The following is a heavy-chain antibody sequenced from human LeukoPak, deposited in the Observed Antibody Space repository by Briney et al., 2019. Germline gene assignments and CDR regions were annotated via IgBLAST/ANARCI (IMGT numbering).Heavy chain of an antibody. V-gene: IGHV4-39*01. D-gene: IGHD3-22*01. CDR1: GFTFSSYA. CDR3: ARHSMIVVVTN. Sequence: GSLRLSCAASGFTFSSYAMSWVRQPPGKGLEWIGSIYYSGSTYYNPSLKSRVTISVDTSKNQFSLKLSSVTAADTAVYYCARHSMIVVVTNWGQGTLVTVSS. J-gene: IGHJ4*02. CDR2: IYYSGST.